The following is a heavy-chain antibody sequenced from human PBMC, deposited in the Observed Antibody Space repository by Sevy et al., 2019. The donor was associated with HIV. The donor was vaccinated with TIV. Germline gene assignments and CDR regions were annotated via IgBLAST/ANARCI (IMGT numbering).Heavy chain of an antibody. CDR3: VRDRSSSWFDS. D-gene: IGHD6-13*01. V-gene: IGHV3-7*01. Sequence: GGSLRLSCEASELSFSSYWMSWVRQAPGKGLEWVANIKQDGSEKYYVDSVKGRFTISRDSAKNSVYVQMNSLRDEDTGVYYCVRDRSSSWFDSWGQGTLVTVSS. CDR1: ELSFSSYW. J-gene: IGHJ5*01. CDR2: IKQDGSEK.